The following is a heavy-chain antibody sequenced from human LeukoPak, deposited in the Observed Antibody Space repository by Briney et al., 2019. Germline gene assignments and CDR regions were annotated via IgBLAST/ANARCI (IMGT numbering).Heavy chain of an antibody. V-gene: IGHV3-21*01. CDR3: ARDLGDLIVGGEYFQH. CDR1: GFTFSSYS. Sequence: GGSLRLSCAASGFTFSSYSMNWVRQAPGKGLEWVSSISSSSSYIHYADSMRGRFTISRDNAKNSLYLQMNSLRAEDTAVYYCARDLGDLIVGGEYFQHWGQGTLLTFSS. J-gene: IGHJ1*01. CDR2: ISSSSSYI. D-gene: IGHD1-26*01.